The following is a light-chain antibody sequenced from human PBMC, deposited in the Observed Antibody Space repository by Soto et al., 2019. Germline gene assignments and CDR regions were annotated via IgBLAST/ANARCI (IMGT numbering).Light chain of an antibody. CDR1: QSVNNN. CDR3: QQYNNLPPDT. CDR2: GAS. J-gene: IGKJ2*01. Sequence: EIILPQSPASLSLSPGERATLSCRASQSVNNNLAWYQQKPGQAPRLLIYGASTRATGIPGRFRGSGSGTEFTLTITSLQSEDFAVYFCQQYNNLPPDTFGQGTKLEIK. V-gene: IGKV3-15*01.